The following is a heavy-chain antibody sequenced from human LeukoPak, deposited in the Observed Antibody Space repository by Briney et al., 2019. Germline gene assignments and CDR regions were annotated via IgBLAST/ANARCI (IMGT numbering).Heavy chain of an antibody. CDR1: GGSISSGSYY. V-gene: IGHV4-61*02. J-gene: IGHJ6*02. CDR3: AGSKYYYDSSGYKTGYYYYGMDV. D-gene: IGHD3-22*01. CDR2: IYTSGST. Sequence: PSQTLSLTCTVSGGSISSGSYYWSWIRQPAGKGLEWIGRIYTSGSTNYNPSPKSRVTISVDTSKNQFSLKLSSVTAADTAVYYCAGSKYYYDSSGYKTGYYYYGMDVWGQGTTVTVSS.